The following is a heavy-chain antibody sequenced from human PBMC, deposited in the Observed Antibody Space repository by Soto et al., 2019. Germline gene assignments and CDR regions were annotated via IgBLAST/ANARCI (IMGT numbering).Heavy chain of an antibody. D-gene: IGHD6-6*01. CDR1: GGTFSSYA. V-gene: IGHV1-69*12. J-gene: IGHJ4*02. CDR2: IIPIFGTA. Sequence: QVQLVQSGAEVKKPGSSVKVSCKASGGTFSSYAISWVRQAPGQGLEWMGGIIPIFGTANYAQKFQGRVTIAAEECRGTAYMELSSLRSEDTAVYYCASRDIQRSSFAYWGRGTLVGVSS. CDR3: ASRDIQRSSFAY.